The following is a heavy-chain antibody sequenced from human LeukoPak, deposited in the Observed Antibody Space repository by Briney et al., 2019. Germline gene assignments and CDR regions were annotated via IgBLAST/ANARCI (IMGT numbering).Heavy chain of an antibody. Sequence: GGSLRLSCAASGFTVSSNYMSWVRQAPGKGLEWVSVIYSGGSTYYADFVKGRFTISRDNSKNTLYLQMNSLRAEDTAVYYCATTKDLDSSGYYYPLDYWGQGTLVTVSS. CDR1: GFTVSSNY. CDR2: IYSGGST. J-gene: IGHJ4*02. CDR3: ATTKDLDSSGYYYPLDY. V-gene: IGHV3-66*01. D-gene: IGHD3-22*01.